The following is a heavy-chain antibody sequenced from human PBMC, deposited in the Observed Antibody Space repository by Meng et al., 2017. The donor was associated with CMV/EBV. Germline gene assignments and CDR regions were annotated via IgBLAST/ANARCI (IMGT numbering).Heavy chain of an antibody. CDR2: ISYDGSNK. J-gene: IGHJ5*02. Sequence: GESLKISCAASGFTFSDYYMSWIRQAPGKGLEWVAVISYDGSNKYYADSVKGRFTISRDNSKNTLYLQMNSLRAEDTAVYYCASLVVVITTSWFDPWGQGTLVTVSS. CDR3: ASLVVVITTSWFDP. CDR1: GFTFSDYY. V-gene: IGHV3-30-3*01. D-gene: IGHD3-22*01.